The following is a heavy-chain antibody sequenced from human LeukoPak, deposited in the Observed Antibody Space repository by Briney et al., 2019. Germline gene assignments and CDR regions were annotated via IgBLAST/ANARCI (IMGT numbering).Heavy chain of an antibody. CDR1: GFTFSSYG. D-gene: IGHD2-21*02. Sequence: PGGSLRLSCAASGFTFSSYGMHWVRQAPGKGLEWVAVIWYDGSNKYYADSVKGRFTISRDNSKNTLYLQMNSLRAEDTAVYYCAKRGVTAPRPFDYWGQGTLVTVSS. CDR3: AKRGVTAPRPFDY. J-gene: IGHJ4*02. CDR2: IWYDGSNK. V-gene: IGHV3-33*06.